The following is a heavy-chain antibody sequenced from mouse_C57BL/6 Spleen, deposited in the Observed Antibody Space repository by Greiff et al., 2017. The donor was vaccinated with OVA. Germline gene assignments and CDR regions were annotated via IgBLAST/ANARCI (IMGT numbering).Heavy chain of an antibody. J-gene: IGHJ3*01. D-gene: IGHD2-3*01. CDR1: GYTFTSYW. Sequence: QVQLQQPGAELVKPGASVKLSCKASGYTFTSYWMHWVKQRPGQGLEWIGMIHPNSGSSNYNEKFKSKATLTVDKSSSIAYMQLSSLTSEDSAVYYCSRSGGYYPFAYWGQGTLVTVSA. CDR2: IHPNSGSS. CDR3: SRSGGYYPFAY. V-gene: IGHV1-64*01.